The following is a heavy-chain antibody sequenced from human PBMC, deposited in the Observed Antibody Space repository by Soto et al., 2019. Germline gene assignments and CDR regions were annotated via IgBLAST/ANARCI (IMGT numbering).Heavy chain of an antibody. CDR3: ARDPNYDFWSGGYCGMDV. V-gene: IGHV1-2*02. Sequence: ASVKVSCKASGYTFTGYYMHWVRQAPGQGLEWMGWINPNSGGTNYAQKFQGRVTMTRDTSISTAYMELSRLRSDDTAVYYCARDPNYDFWSGGYCGMDVWGQGTTVTVSS. J-gene: IGHJ6*02. CDR2: INPNSGGT. CDR1: GYTFTGYY. D-gene: IGHD3-3*01.